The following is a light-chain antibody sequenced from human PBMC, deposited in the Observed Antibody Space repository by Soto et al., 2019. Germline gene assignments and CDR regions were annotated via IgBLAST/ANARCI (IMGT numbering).Light chain of an antibody. CDR2: DAS. CDR1: QSVSSY. V-gene: IGKV3-11*01. J-gene: IGKJ4*01. Sequence: EIVLTQSPATLSLSPGERATLSCRASQSVSSYLAWYQQKPGQAPRLLIYDASNRATGIPARFSGSGSGTEFTLTISSLEPDDFAVYYCQQRSNWPRALTFGGGTKVEIK. CDR3: QQRSNWPRALT.